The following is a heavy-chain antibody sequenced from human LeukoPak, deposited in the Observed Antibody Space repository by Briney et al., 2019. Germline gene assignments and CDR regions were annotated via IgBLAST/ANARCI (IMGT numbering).Heavy chain of an antibody. V-gene: IGHV4-38-2*02. Sequence: PSETLSLTCTVSGYPISSAYYWGFIRQPPGKGLEWIGSIYYSGSTYYNPSLKSRVTISVDTSKNQFSLKLSSVTAADTAVYYCAREAYYYDSTKLGHFQHWGQGTLVTVSS. CDR1: GYPISSAYY. D-gene: IGHD3-22*01. CDR2: IYYSGST. CDR3: AREAYYYDSTKLGHFQH. J-gene: IGHJ1*01.